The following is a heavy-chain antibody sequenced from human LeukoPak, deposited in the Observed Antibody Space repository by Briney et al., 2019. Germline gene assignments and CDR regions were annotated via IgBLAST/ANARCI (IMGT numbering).Heavy chain of an antibody. CDR1: GFTFSSYA. CDR3: AKGVGFYDSSAYDH. D-gene: IGHD3-22*01. Sequence: PGGSLRLSCEASGFTFSSYAMNWVRQAPGKGLEWVSGISGSGAATYYADSVKGRFTLSRDNSKKTLYLQMNSLRGEDSAVYYCAKGVGFYDSSAYDHWGQGTLVTVSS. V-gene: IGHV3-23*01. J-gene: IGHJ5*02. CDR2: ISGSGAAT.